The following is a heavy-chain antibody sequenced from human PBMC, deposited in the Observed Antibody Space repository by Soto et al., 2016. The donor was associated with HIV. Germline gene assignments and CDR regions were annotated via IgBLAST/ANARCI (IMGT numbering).Heavy chain of an antibody. V-gene: IGHV3-23*04. Sequence: EVQLVESGGGLVQPGGSLRLSCAASGFTFSSYAMSWVRQAPGKGLEWVSAISGSGGSTYYADSVKGRFIISRDSSKNTLYLHMTSLRAEDTAIYYCARDENYYEAYGMDVWGQGTTVTVSS. CDR1: GFTFSSYA. CDR2: ISGSGGST. D-gene: IGHD3-22*01. J-gene: IGHJ6*02. CDR3: ARDENYYEAYGMDV.